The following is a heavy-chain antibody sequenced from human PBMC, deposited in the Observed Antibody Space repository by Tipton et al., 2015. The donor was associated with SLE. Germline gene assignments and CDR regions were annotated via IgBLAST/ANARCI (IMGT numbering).Heavy chain of an antibody. CDR3: ARGSRGVTPYYYYGMDV. CDR2: MYSSGST. Sequence: TLSLTCTVSGGSISSSSYYWGWIRQPPGKGLEWIGSMYSSGSTFYNPSLKSRVTMPVDTSKNQFSLRLRSVTAADTAVYYCARGSRGVTPYYYYGMDVWGQGTTVTVSS. V-gene: IGHV4-39*01. J-gene: IGHJ6*02. CDR1: GGSISSSSYY. D-gene: IGHD1-26*01.